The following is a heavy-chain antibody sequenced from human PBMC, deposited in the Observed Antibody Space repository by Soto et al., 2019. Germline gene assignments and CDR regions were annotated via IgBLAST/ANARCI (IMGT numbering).Heavy chain of an antibody. V-gene: IGHV4-39*01. J-gene: IGHJ1*01. CDR2: IYYSGST. CDR3: ARRWGDYGAEYFQH. D-gene: IGHD4-17*01. Sequence: SETLSLTCTVSGGSISSSSYYWGWIRQPPGKGLEWIGSIYYSGSTYYNPSLKSRVTISVDTSKNQFSLKLSSVTAADTAVYYCARRWGDYGAEYFQHWGQGTLVTVSS. CDR1: GGSISSSSYY.